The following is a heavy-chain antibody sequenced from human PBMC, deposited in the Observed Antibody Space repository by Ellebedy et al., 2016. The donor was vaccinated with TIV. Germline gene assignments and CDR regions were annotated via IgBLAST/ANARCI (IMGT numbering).Heavy chain of an antibody. V-gene: IGHV4-34*01. J-gene: IGHJ6*02. D-gene: IGHD2-15*01. CDR2: INHSGSP. CDR3: ARAVVVAGLLYYYGMDV. Sequence: SETLSLXCAVYGGSFSGYYWSWIRQPPGKGLEWIGEINHSGSPNYNPSLKSRVTVSVDTSKNQFSLKLSSVTAADTAVYYCARAVVVAGLLYYYGMDVWGQGTTVTVSS. CDR1: GGSFSGYY.